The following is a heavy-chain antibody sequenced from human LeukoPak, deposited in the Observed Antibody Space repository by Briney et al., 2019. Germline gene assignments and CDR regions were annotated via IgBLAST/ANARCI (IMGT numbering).Heavy chain of an antibody. Sequence: SETLSLTCTVSGGSISSYYWGWIRQPPGKGLEWIGSIYHSGSTYYNPSLKSRVTISVDTSKNQFSLKLSSVTAADTAVYYCARPYGSARGHWFDPWGQGTLVTVSS. CDR3: ARPYGSARGHWFDP. D-gene: IGHD3-10*01. CDR1: GGSISSYY. V-gene: IGHV4-38-2*02. J-gene: IGHJ5*02. CDR2: IYHSGST.